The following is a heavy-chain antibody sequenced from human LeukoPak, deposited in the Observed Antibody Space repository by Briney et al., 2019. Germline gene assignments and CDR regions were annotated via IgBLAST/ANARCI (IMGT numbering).Heavy chain of an antibody. J-gene: IGHJ4*02. Sequence: SQTLSLTCAISGDSVSTNGIVWIWIRQSPSRGLEWLGRTYYRSKWNNDYAVSVKSRITINPDTSKNQFSLQLNSVTPEDTAVYYCARASLQSVYLDCWGQGTLVTVSS. CDR3: ARASLQSVYLDC. V-gene: IGHV6-1*01. CDR2: TYYRSKWNN. CDR1: GDSVSTNGIV.